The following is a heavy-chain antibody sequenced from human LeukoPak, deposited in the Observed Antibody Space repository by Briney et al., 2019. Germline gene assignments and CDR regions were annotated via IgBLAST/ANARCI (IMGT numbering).Heavy chain of an antibody. Sequence: SETLSLNCTVYGGSFSGYYWSWIRQPPGKGLEWIGEINHSGSTNYNPSLKSRVTISVDTSKNQFSLKLSSVTAADTAVYYCASRISARPSESRYCGQGTLVTVSS. V-gene: IGHV4-34*01. D-gene: IGHD6-6*01. CDR2: INHSGST. CDR1: GGSFSGYY. CDR3: ASRISARPSESRY. J-gene: IGHJ4*02.